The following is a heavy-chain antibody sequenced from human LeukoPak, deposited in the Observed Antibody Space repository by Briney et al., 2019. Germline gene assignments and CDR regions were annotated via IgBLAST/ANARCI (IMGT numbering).Heavy chain of an antibody. CDR1: GYTFTGYY. Sequence: ASVKVSCKASGYTFTGYYMHWVRQAPGQGLEWMGWINPNTGGTNYAQKFQGRVTMTRDTSISTAYMELSRLRSDDTAVYYCARPRAFSYRQMYYFDYWGQGALVTVSS. V-gene: IGHV1-2*02. J-gene: IGHJ4*02. D-gene: IGHD5-18*01. CDR3: ARPRAFSYRQMYYFDY. CDR2: INPNTGGT.